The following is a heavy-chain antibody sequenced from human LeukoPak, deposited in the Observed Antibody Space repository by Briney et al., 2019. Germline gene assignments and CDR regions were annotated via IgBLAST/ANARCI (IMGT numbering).Heavy chain of an antibody. CDR1: GFTFSSFG. D-gene: IGHD6-13*01. J-gene: IGHJ4*02. V-gene: IGHV3-23*01. Sequence: GGTLRLSCAASGFTFSSFGMSWVRQAPGKGLEWVSAISSTGGTAYYADSVKGRFTISRDNSKNTLYLQMNSLRAEDTAVYYCAKAVAGMVDYWGQGTLVIVSS. CDR3: AKAVAGMVDY. CDR2: ISSTGGTA.